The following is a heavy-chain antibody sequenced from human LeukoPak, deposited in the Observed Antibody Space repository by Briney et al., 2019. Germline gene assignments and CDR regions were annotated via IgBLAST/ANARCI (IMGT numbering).Heavy chain of an antibody. D-gene: IGHD2-8*01. CDR3: ARDGKSYCTNGVCYRGFDY. CDR2: ISYDGSNK. J-gene: IGHJ4*02. Sequence: GGSLRLSCAASGFTFSSYAMHWVRQAPGKGLEWVAVISYDGSNKYYADSVKGRFTISRDNSKNTLYLQMNSLRAEDTAVFYCARDGKSYCTNGVCYRGFDYWGQGTLVTVSS. V-gene: IGHV3-30-3*01. CDR1: GFTFSSYA.